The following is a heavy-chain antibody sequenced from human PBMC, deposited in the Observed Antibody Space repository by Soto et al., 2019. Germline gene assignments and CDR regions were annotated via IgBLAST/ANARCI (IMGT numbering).Heavy chain of an antibody. D-gene: IGHD4-17*01. CDR1: GGSISSSSFY. CDR2: IYYSGNT. J-gene: IGHJ4*02. V-gene: IGHV4-39*01. CDR3: ANLITPVTTHYFDY. Sequence: SETLSLTCTVSGGSISSSSFYWGWIRQPPGKGLEWIGSIYYSGNTYYNPSLKSRVTLSVDTSKNQFSLKLSSVTAADTAVYYCANLITPVTTHYFDYWGQGTLVTVSS.